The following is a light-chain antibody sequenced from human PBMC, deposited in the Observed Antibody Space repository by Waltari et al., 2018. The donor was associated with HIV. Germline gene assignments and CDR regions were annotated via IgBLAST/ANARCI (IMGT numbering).Light chain of an antibody. CDR1: SSDVGGYNY. Sequence: QSALTQPPSASGSPGQSVTIPCTGTSSDVGGYNYVSWYQQHPGKAPKLMIYEVSKRPAGVPDRFSGSKSGNTASLTFSGLQAEDEADYYSSSYAGSNNYVYGTGTKVTVL. J-gene: IGLJ1*01. CDR2: EVS. V-gene: IGLV2-8*01. CDR3: SSYAGSNNYV.